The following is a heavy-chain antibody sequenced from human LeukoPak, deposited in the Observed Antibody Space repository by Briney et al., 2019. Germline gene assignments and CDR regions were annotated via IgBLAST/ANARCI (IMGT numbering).Heavy chain of an antibody. J-gene: IGHJ5*01. V-gene: IGHV3-48*01. CDR2: ISGSCGTI. CDR3: ARGCPSYLFTTSCYVSDS. CDR1: VFTYSRYT. D-gene: IGHD2-2*01. Sequence: GGSLRHSCAASVFTYSRYTMNWVRQAPGKGPEGISFISGSCGTICYAVSVGGRFTISRDNAKNSLYLQVNSLRAEDTAVYYCARGCPSYLFTTSCYVSDSWGQGTLVTVSS.